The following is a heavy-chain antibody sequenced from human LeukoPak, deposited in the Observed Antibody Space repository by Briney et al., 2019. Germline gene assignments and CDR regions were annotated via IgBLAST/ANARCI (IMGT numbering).Heavy chain of an antibody. CDR1: GYTFTSYW. Sequence: RGESLKISCQGSGYTFTSYWIGWVRQLPGKGLEWMGIIYPGDSDTRYSPSFQGQVTISADKSITTAYLQWSSLKASDTAMYYCARLFSHGCGDYWGQGTLVTVSS. CDR2: IYPGDSDT. CDR3: ARLFSHGCGDY. J-gene: IGHJ4*02. D-gene: IGHD1-26*01. V-gene: IGHV5-51*01.